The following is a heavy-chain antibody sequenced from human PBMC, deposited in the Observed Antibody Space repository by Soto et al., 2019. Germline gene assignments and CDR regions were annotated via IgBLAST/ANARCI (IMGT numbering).Heavy chain of an antibody. D-gene: IGHD2-15*01. V-gene: IGHV1-18*01. Sequence: GASVKVSCKASGYTFTSYGISWVRQAPGQGLEWMGWISAYNGNTNYAQKLQGRVTMTTDTSTSTAYMELRSLRSDDTALYYCARGYCSGGSCSNWFDPWGQGTLVTVSS. CDR2: ISAYNGNT. CDR1: GYTFTSYG. CDR3: ARGYCSGGSCSNWFDP. J-gene: IGHJ5*02.